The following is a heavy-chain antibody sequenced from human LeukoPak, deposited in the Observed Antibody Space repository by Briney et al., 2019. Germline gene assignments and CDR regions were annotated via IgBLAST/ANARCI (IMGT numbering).Heavy chain of an antibody. D-gene: IGHD3/OR15-3a*01. CDR3: ARENVILAYGMDV. Sequence: SETLSLTCTVSGGSISSGGYCWSCIRQHPGKGLEWIGYIYYSGSTYYNPSLKSRVTISVDTSKNQFSLKLSSVAAADTAVYYCARENVILAYGMDVWGQGTTVTVSS. CDR1: GGSISSGGYC. V-gene: IGHV4-31*03. J-gene: IGHJ6*02. CDR2: IYYSGST.